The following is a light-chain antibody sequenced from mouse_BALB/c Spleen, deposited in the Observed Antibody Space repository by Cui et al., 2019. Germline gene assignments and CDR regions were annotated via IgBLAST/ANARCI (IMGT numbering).Light chain of an antibody. Sequence: PSSLSVSAGEKVTMSCKSSQSLLNSGNQKNYLAWYQQKPGQPHKLLIYGASTRESGVPDRFTGSGSGTDFTLTISSVQAEDLAVYYCQNDHSYPFTFGSGTKLEIK. CDR1: QSLLNSGNQKNY. J-gene: IGKJ4*01. V-gene: IGKV8-28*01. CDR3: QNDHSYPFT. CDR2: GAS.